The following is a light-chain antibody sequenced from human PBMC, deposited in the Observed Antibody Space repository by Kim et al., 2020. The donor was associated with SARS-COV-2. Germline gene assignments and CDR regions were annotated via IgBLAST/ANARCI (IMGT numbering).Light chain of an antibody. Sequence: QKVHVSCYGSNSNCANYYVSWYQHHPGTAPKLLIYDDNQRPSGISDRFSAPKSGTSATLDITGLQAGDEADYYCSTWDTTLSRRVFGGGTQLTVL. CDR2: DDN. J-gene: IGLJ3*02. CDR3: STWDTTLSRRV. V-gene: IGLV1-51*01. CDR1: NSNCANYY.